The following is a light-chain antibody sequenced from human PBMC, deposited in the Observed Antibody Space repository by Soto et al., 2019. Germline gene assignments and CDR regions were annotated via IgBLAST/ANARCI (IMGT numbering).Light chain of an antibody. J-gene: IGLJ2*01. CDR3: SSYTASSVLV. CDR2: EVS. Sequence: QSVLTQPASVSGSPGQSITISCTGTRSDIGAYNYVSWYQQRPGKAPKVMIYEVSDRPSGVSNRFSGSKSGNTASLTISGLQAEDEADYYCSSYTASSVLVFGGGTKLTVL. V-gene: IGLV2-14*01. CDR1: RSDIGAYNY.